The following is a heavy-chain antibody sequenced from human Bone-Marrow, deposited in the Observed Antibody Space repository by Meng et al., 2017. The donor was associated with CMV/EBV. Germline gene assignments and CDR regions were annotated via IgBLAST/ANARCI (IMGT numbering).Heavy chain of an antibody. V-gene: IGHV3-21*01. Sequence: GESLKISCAASGFTFSSYGMHWVRQAPGKGLEWVSSISSSSSYIYYADSVKGRFTISRDNAKNSLYLQMNSLRAEDTAVYYCARRRVDTAMLGVDYWGQGTLVTVSS. CDR3: ARRRVDTAMLGVDY. CDR2: ISSSSSYI. J-gene: IGHJ4*02. D-gene: IGHD5-18*01. CDR1: GFTFSSYG.